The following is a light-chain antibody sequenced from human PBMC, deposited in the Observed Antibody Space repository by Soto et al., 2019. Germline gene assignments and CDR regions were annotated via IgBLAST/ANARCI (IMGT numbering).Light chain of an antibody. Sequence: QSALTQPASVSGSPGQSITISCTGTSSDVGSYNLVSWYQQDPGKAPKLMIYEGNKRPSGVSNRFSGSESGNTASLTISGLQAEDEADYYCCSYTGSSTYYVFGTGTKLTVL. CDR3: CSYTGSSTYYV. CDR1: SSDVGSYNL. J-gene: IGLJ1*01. CDR2: EGN. V-gene: IGLV2-23*01.